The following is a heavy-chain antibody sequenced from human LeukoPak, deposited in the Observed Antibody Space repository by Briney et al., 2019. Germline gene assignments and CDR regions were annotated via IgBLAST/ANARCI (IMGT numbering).Heavy chain of an antibody. V-gene: IGHV4-39*01. D-gene: IGHD1-26*01. CDR3: GGSYWGADYWYFDL. J-gene: IGHJ2*01. Sequence: PSETLSLTCTVSGGSISSSSYYWGWIRQPPGKGLEWIGSIYYSGSTYYNPSLKSRVTISVDTSKNQFSLKLGSVTAADTAVYYCGGSYWGADYWYFDLWGRGTLVTVSS. CDR1: GGSISSSSYY. CDR2: IYYSGST.